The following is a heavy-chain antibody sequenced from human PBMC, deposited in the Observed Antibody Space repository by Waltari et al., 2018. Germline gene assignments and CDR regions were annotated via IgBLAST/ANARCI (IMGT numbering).Heavy chain of an antibody. CDR2: INAGNGNT. Sequence: QVQLVQSGAEVKKPGASVKVSCKASGYTFTSYAMHWVRQAPGQRLEWMGWINAGNGNTKYSQKFQGRVTMTRDTSISTAYMELSRLRSDDTAVYYCARDGGGMATMSWGQGTLVTVSS. CDR3: ARDGGGMATMS. J-gene: IGHJ4*02. V-gene: IGHV1-3*01. D-gene: IGHD3-16*01. CDR1: GYTFTSYA.